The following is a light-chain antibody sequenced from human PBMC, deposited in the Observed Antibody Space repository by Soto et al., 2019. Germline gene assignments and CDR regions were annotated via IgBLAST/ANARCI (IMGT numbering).Light chain of an antibody. CDR1: QSVRSNY. CDR2: GAS. CDR3: QQYGSSPIT. Sequence: EIVLTQSPGTLSLSPGERATLSCRASQSVRSNYLAWYQQKPGQAPRLLIYGASSRATGIPDRFSGSGSGTDFTLTISRLEPEDFAVYYCQQYGSSPITFRQGTRLEIK. V-gene: IGKV3-20*01. J-gene: IGKJ5*01.